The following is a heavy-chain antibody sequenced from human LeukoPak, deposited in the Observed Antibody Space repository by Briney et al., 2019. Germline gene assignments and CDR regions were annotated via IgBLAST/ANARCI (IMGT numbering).Heavy chain of an antibody. CDR2: ISGSGGST. CDR1: GFTFSDAW. J-gene: IGHJ2*01. Sequence: PGGSLRLSCAASGFTFSDAWMSCVRQAPGKGLEWVSAISGSGGSTYYADSVKGRFTISRDNSKNTLYLQMNSLRAEDTAVYYCAKEHYGDYISSGYFDLWGRGTLVTVSS. V-gene: IGHV3-23*01. CDR3: AKEHYGDYISSGYFDL. D-gene: IGHD4-17*01.